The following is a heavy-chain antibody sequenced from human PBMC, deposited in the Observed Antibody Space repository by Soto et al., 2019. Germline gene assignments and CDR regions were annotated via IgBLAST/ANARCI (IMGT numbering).Heavy chain of an antibody. CDR3: ARLAFGGVIVKVLSDYYYYYMDV. J-gene: IGHJ6*03. CDR1: GYTFTSYG. Sequence: GASVKVSCKASGYTFTSYGISWVRQAPGQGLEWMGWISAYNGNTNYAQKLQGRVTMTTDTSTSTAYMELRSLRSDDTAVYYCARLAFGGVIVKVLSDYYYYYMDVWGKGTTVTVSS. D-gene: IGHD3-16*02. V-gene: IGHV1-18*01. CDR2: ISAYNGNT.